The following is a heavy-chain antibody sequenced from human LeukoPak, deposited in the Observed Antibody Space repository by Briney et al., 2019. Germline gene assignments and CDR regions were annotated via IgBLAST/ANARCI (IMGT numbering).Heavy chain of an antibody. V-gene: IGHV3-30*03. CDR2: ISYDGRNI. D-gene: IGHD3-22*01. CDR1: GFTFNNYG. CDR3: ARDQVHYSSGYNWFDP. Sequence: PGGSLRLSCAASGFTFNNYGMHWVRQAPGKGLEWVAVISYDGRNIHYPDSVKGRFTISRDISTDTLWLQMDSLRTEDTAVYYCARDQVHYSSGYNWFDPWGQGTLVTVSS. J-gene: IGHJ5*02.